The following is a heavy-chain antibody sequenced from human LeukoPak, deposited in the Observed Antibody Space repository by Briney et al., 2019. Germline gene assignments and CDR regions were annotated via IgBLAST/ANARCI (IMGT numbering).Heavy chain of an antibody. V-gene: IGHV4-59*01. Sequence: SETLSLTCTVSGGSISSYYWSWIRQPPGKGLEWIGYIYYSGSTKYNPSLKSRVTISVDASKTQFSLKLNSVTAADTAVYYCARGSRELYYFDCWGQGTLVTVSS. J-gene: IGHJ4*02. D-gene: IGHD1-7*01. CDR1: GGSISSYY. CDR3: ARGSRELYYFDC. CDR2: IYYSGST.